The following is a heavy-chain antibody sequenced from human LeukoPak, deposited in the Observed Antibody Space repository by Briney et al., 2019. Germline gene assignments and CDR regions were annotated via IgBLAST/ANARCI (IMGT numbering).Heavy chain of an antibody. J-gene: IGHJ6*02. V-gene: IGHV1-69*13. CDR1: GGTFISYA. D-gene: IGHD3-22*01. CDR2: IIPIFGTA. Sequence: SVKVSCKASGGTFISYAISWVRQAPGQGLEWMGGIIPIFGTANYAQKFQGRVTITADESTSTAYMELSSLRSEDTAVYYCARAIVVVKYYYYGMDVWGQGATVTVSS. CDR3: ARAIVVVKYYYYGMDV.